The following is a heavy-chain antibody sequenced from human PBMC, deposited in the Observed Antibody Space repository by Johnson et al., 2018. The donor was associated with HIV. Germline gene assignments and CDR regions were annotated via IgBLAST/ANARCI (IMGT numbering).Heavy chain of an antibody. CDR3: ARERFSDILTGYHAFDV. Sequence: VQLVESGGGVVQPGGSLRLSCAASGFIFSSYGMHWVRQAPGKGLEWVAFIRYDGSNKYYADSVRGRITISRDNSKNTLYLQMNSLRAEDTAVYYCARERFSDILTGYHAFDVWGQGTMVTVSS. D-gene: IGHD3-9*01. CDR2: IRYDGSNK. CDR1: GFIFSSYG. V-gene: IGHV3-30*02. J-gene: IGHJ3*01.